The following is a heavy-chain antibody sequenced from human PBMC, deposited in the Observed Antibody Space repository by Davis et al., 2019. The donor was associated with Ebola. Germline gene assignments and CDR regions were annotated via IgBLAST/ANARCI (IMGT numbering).Heavy chain of an antibody. J-gene: IGHJ6*04. D-gene: IGHD5-24*01. Sequence: SLKISCVVSGFTFDDHVMHWVRQAPGKGLEWVSGISWKSGSIGYADSVKGRFTISSDNAKRSLYLQMNSLKVEDTALYDCAKGPDGYNFFHYGLDVWGKGTTVTVSS. CDR3: AKGPDGYNFFHYGLDV. V-gene: IGHV3-9*01. CDR2: ISWKSGSI. CDR1: GFTFDDHV.